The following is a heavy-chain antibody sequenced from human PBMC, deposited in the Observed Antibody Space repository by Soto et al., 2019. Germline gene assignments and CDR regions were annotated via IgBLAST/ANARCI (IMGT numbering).Heavy chain of an antibody. J-gene: IGHJ4*02. D-gene: IGHD3-9*01. CDR3: ARTTAVPNTLRSRYFFDF. Sequence: SETLSLTCTVSGGSISSGGYYWSWIRQPPGKRLEWIGYVYYSGTTNYNPSLKSRVTISIDMSKNQFSLRLSSVTAADTALYYCARTTAVPNTLRSRYFFDFWGQGTLVTVSS. V-gene: IGHV4-61*08. CDR2: VYYSGTT. CDR1: GGSISSGGYY.